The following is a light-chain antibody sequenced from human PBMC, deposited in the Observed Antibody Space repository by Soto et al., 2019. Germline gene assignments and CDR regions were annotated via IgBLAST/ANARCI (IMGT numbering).Light chain of an antibody. Sequence: EIVFTQSPGTVSLSPGERATLSCRASQSVGSYLAWYQQKPGQTPRLLIYDASNRATGIPARFSGSGSGTDFTLTISGLEPEDFAVYYCQHRSNWPPWTFGQGTKVDIK. J-gene: IGKJ1*01. CDR2: DAS. CDR1: QSVGSY. V-gene: IGKV3-11*01. CDR3: QHRSNWPPWT.